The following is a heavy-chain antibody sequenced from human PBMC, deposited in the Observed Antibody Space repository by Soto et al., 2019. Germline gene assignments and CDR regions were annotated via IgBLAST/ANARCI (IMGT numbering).Heavy chain of an antibody. CDR1: GFTFSYYG. CDR3: ARVSTGDTSPNYFDF. V-gene: IGHV3-33*01. D-gene: IGHD2-21*02. CDR2: VWFDGTKE. Sequence: QVHLVESGGGAVQPGRSLRLSCAASGFTFSYYGMHWVRQAPGQGLEWVAFVWFDGTKEFYADSVKGRFTISRDNSNNTLYLQMNSLRAEDTALYYCARVSTGDTSPNYFDFWGQGTLVTVSS. J-gene: IGHJ4*02.